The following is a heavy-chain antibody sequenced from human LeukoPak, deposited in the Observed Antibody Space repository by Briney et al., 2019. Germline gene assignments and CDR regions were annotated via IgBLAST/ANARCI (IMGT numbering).Heavy chain of an antibody. D-gene: IGHD4-17*01. CDR2: ISSSGQTI. V-gene: IGHV3-48*01. J-gene: IGHJ4*02. CDR3: ARDLHGDYVSDF. Sequence: AGGSLRLSCAVSGFTFSSYSMNWVRQAPGKGLEWVSYISSSGQTIYYADSVKGRFTISRDHAESSLYLQMNSLRVEDTAVYYCARDLHGDYVSDFWGQGTLVTVSS. CDR1: GFTFSSYS.